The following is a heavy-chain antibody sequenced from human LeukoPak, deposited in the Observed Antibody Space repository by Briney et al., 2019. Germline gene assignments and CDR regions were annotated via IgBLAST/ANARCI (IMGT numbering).Heavy chain of an antibody. D-gene: IGHD3-22*01. J-gene: IGHJ4*02. CDR1: GGSISSSSYY. Sequence: PSETLSLTCTVSGGSISSSSYYWGWIRQPPGKGLEWIGSIYYSGSTYYNLSLTGRVTIAVETSKNQFSLKLSSVTAADTAVYYCASEALDDSSGSFDYWGQGTLVTVSS. V-gene: IGHV4-39*01. CDR2: IYYSGST. CDR3: ASEALDDSSGSFDY.